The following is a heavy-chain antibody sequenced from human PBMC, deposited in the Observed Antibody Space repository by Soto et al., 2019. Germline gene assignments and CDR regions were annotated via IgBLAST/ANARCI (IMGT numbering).Heavy chain of an antibody. V-gene: IGHV4-30-4*01. D-gene: IGHD2-8*01. CDR2: IYYSGNT. CDR1: GGSISSGYYY. CDR3: ARSHYTYGLLIDY. Sequence: TLSLTCSVSGGSISSGYYYWSWIRQPPGKGLEWIGNIYYSGNTYYNPSLKSRVFISVETSKNQFSLRLTSVTAADTAVYYCARSHYTYGLLIDYWGPGIMVTVSS. J-gene: IGHJ4*02.